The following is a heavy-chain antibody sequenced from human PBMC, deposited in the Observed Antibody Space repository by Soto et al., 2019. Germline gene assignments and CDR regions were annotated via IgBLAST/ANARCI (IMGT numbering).Heavy chain of an antibody. Sequence: SETLSLTCTASGGSISSGGYYWSWIRQHPGKGLEWIGYIYYSGSTYYNPSLKSRVTISVDTSKNQFSLKLSSVTAADTAVYYCARVVFSPGDWDYWGQGTLVTVSS. V-gene: IGHV4-31*03. CDR3: ARVVFSPGDWDY. D-gene: IGHD2-21*02. J-gene: IGHJ4*02. CDR1: GGSISSGGYY. CDR2: IYYSGST.